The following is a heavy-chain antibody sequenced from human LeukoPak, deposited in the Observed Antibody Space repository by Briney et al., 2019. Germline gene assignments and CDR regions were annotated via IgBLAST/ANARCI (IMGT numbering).Heavy chain of an antibody. CDR2: ISGSSTHI. CDR3: ARVKGTERDY. CDR1: GFTFSTYS. V-gene: IGHV3-21*01. Sequence: PGGSLRLSCAASGFTFSTYSMNWVRQAPGKGLEWVSSISGSSTHIFYADSVKGRFTISRDNAKNSLYLQMNSLRVEDTAVYYCARVKGTERDYWGQGTLVTVSS. J-gene: IGHJ4*02. D-gene: IGHD3/OR15-3a*01.